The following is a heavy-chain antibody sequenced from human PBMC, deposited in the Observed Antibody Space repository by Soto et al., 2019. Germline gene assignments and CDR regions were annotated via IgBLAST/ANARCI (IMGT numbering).Heavy chain of an antibody. CDR1: GFTFSSYA. CDR2: ISGSGGST. D-gene: IGHD3-9*01. CDR3: AKEGVYYDILTGYYYYYGMDV. Sequence: PGGSLRLSCAASGFTFSSYAMSWVRQAPGKGLEWVSAISGSGGSTYYADSVKGRFTISRDNSKNTLYLQMNSLRAEDTAVYYCAKEGVYYDILTGYYYYYGMDVWGQGTTVTVSS. V-gene: IGHV3-23*01. J-gene: IGHJ6*02.